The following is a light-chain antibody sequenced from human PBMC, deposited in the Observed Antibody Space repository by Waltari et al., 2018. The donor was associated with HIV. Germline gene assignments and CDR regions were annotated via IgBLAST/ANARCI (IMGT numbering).Light chain of an antibody. V-gene: IGKV1-12*02. J-gene: IGKJ3*01. CDR2: SAS. CDR3: QQANSFPFT. CDR1: QGIGTY. Sequence: DVQMPQSPSSVSASVGDSVPIPCRASQGIGTYLAWYQQKPGKAPKLLISSASTLESGVPSRFSGSGSGTDFTLTINSLQPEDFTTYYCQQANSFPFTFGPGTKVDIK.